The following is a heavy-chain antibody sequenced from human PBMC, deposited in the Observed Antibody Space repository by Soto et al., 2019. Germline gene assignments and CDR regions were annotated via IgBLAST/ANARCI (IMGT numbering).Heavy chain of an antibody. CDR2: INPHSGDT. D-gene: IGHD4-17*01. Sequence: QVQLVQSGAEVKKPGASVKFSYVASGYTFTDHYIHWVRQAPGQGLEWMGWINPHSGDTIYAQKFQGRVTLTRDTSISTAYMELSRLRSDDTAVYYCARGRTVNFYGMDVWGQGTTVTVAS. CDR3: ARGRTVNFYGMDV. J-gene: IGHJ6*02. V-gene: IGHV1-2*02. CDR1: GYTFTDHY.